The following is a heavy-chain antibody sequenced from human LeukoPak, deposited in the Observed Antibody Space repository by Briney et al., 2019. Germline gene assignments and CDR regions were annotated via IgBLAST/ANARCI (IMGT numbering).Heavy chain of an antibody. CDR3: ARDEDTAMVED. J-gene: IGHJ4*02. CDR2: ISSSSSYI. Sequence: GGSLRLSCAASGFTFSSYSMNWVRQAPGKGLEWVSSISSSSSYIYYADSVKGRFTISRGNAKNSLYLQMNSLRAEDTAVYYCARDEDTAMVEDWGQGTLVTVSS. V-gene: IGHV3-21*01. D-gene: IGHD5-18*01. CDR1: GFTFSSYS.